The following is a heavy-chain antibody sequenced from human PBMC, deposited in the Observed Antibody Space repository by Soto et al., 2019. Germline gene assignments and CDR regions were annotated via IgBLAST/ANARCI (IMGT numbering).Heavy chain of an antibody. CDR1: GGSISSSSYY. CDR2: IYYSGST. D-gene: IGHD3-22*01. Sequence: PSETLSLTGTASGGSISSSSYYLGWIRHPPGKGLEWIGSIYYSGSTYYNPSLKSRVTISVDTSKNQFSLKLSSVTAADTAVYYCARGEIVVVIHAFDIWGQGTMVTV. CDR3: ARGEIVVVIHAFDI. V-gene: IGHV4-39*01. J-gene: IGHJ3*02.